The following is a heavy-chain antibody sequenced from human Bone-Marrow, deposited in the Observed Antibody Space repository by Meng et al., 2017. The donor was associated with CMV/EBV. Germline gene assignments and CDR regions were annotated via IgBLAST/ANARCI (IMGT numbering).Heavy chain of an antibody. J-gene: IGHJ4*02. V-gene: IGHV4-4*07. D-gene: IGHD3-16*01. CDR2: IYTSGGA. Sequence: SETLSLTCTVSGDSISSYYWTWIRQPAGKGLEWIGRIYTSGGANYNPSLKSRVIVSIDTSQNQFSLGLASVTAADTAVYFCAREGADRALDYWGQGTLVTVSS. CDR3: AREGADRALDY. CDR1: GDSISSYY.